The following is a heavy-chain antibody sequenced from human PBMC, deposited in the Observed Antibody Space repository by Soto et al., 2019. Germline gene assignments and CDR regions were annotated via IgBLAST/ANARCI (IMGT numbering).Heavy chain of an antibody. CDR1: GFTFSSRW. J-gene: IGHJ4*02. D-gene: IGHD3-10*01. V-gene: IGHV3-74*01. CDR3: AADLVAGSGSLGH. CDR2: IRHDGADS. Sequence: EVQLVESGGGSAQPGGSLRLSCAASGFTFSSRWMHWVRQDPGKGLQWVSRIRHDGADSNYADFVWGRFTISRDNTKNTLHLQMNSLRAEDTAVYFCAADLVAGSGSLGHWGQGTLVTVSS.